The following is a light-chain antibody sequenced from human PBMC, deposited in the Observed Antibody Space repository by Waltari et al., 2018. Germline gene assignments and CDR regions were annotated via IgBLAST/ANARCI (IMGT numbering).Light chain of an antibody. CDR3: SSYAGSSKGV. J-gene: IGLJ2*01. Sequence: QSALTQPASVSGSPGQSITISCPGTSSDVGNYKRVSWYQQHPGKSPTLMIYAVSKRPSGVSDRFSGSKSGDMASLTISGLQPEDEAEYFCSSYAGSSKGVFGGGTKVTVL. V-gene: IGLV2-23*02. CDR2: AVS. CDR1: SSDVGNYKR.